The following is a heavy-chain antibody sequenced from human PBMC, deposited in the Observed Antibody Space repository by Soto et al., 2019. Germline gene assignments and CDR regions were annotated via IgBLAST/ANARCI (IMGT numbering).Heavy chain of an antibody. CDR3: TNGGLDP. CDR2: IRSKANSYAT. Sequence: EVQLVESGGGLVQPGGSLKLYCAASGFTFSGSAMHWVRQASGKGLEWVGRIRSKANSYATAYAASVKGRFTISRDDSKNTAYLQMNSLKTEDTAVYYCTNGGLDPWGQGTLVTVSS. D-gene: IGHD3-10*01. J-gene: IGHJ5*02. CDR1: GFTFSGSA. V-gene: IGHV3-73*02.